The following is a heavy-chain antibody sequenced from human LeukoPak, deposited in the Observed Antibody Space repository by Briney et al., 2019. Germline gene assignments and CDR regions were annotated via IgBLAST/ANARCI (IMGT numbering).Heavy chain of an antibody. CDR2: INPNSGGT. V-gene: IGHV1-2*02. CDR1: GYTFTDYY. D-gene: IGHD5-18*01. J-gene: IGHJ4*02. CDR3: ARHGYGYFDY. Sequence: GASVKVSCKASGYTFTDYYMHWVRQTPGQGLEWMGWINPNSGGTNYAQKFQGRVTMTRDKSISTAYLQWSSLKASDTAMYYCARHGYGYFDYWGQGALVTVSS.